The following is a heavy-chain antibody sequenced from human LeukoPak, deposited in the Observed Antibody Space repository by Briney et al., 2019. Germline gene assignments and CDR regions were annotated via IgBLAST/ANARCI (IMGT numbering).Heavy chain of an antibody. CDR3: ARSIVVVTAIPAY. CDR2: INSDGVNT. D-gene: IGHD2-21*02. V-gene: IGHV3-74*01. J-gene: IGHJ4*02. Sequence: GGSLRLSCAVSGFTFSSYWMHWVRQAPGKGLVWVSRINSDGVNTTYADSVKGRFTISRDNAKNTLYLQMNSLRAEDTAVYYCARSIVVVTAIPAYWGQGTLVTVSS. CDR1: GFTFSSYW.